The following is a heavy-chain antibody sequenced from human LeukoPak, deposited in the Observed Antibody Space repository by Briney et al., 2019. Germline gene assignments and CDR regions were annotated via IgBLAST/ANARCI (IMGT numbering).Heavy chain of an antibody. Sequence: GGSLRLSCAASGFTFSSYGMHWVRQAPGKGLEWVAVISYDGSNKYYADSVKGRFTISRDNSKNTLYLQMNSLRAEDTAVYYCAKANTGYSSGWTQYYFDYWGRGTLVTVSS. CDR3: AKANTGYSSGWTQYYFDY. CDR1: GFTFSSYG. V-gene: IGHV3-30*18. J-gene: IGHJ4*02. CDR2: ISYDGSNK. D-gene: IGHD6-19*01.